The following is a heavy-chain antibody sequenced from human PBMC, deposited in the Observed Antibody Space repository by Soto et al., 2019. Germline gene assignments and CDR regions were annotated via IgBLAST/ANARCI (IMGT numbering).Heavy chain of an antibody. CDR2: INHSGST. D-gene: IGHD6-13*01. V-gene: IGHV4-34*01. Sequence: SETLSLTCAVYGGSFSGYYWTWIRQPPGTGLEWIGEINHSGSTNYNPSLKSRVTISVDTSKNQFSLKLTSVTAADTAVYYCARQAIAAAAPYFDYWGQGTLVTVS. CDR3: ARQAIAAAAPYFDY. J-gene: IGHJ4*02. CDR1: GGSFSGYY.